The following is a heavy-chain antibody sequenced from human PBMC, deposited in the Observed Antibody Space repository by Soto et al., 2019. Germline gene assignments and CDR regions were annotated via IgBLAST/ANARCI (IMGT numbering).Heavy chain of an antibody. D-gene: IGHD3-22*01. CDR2: GFHIWTS. CDR1: GYSISSGYY. J-gene: IGHJ4*02. CDR3: GRVNSPYYYNSSGYFTF. V-gene: IGHV4-38-2*02. Sequence: SETLSLTCSVSGYSISSGYYWGWIRQPPGKGPEWIGNGFHIWTSYYNPSLKSRAVFSVDTSKNDFSLSLAIVTAADTAVYYCGRVNSPYYYNSSGYFTFWGQGILVPVS.